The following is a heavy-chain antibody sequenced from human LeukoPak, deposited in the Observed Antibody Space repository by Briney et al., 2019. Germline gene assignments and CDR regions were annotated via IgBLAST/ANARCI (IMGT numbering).Heavy chain of an antibody. V-gene: IGHV4-34*01. D-gene: IGHD2-15*01. CDR2: IYYSGST. CDR1: GGSFSGYY. J-gene: IGHJ5*02. CDR3: ARNVSTSVVGVAATPILANWFDP. Sequence: SETLSLTCAVYGGSFSGYYWGWIRQPPGKGLEWIGSIYYSGSTHYNPSLKSRVTISVDMSKNHFSLKLSSVTAADTAVYYCARNVSTSVVGVAATPILANWFDPWGQGTLVTVSS.